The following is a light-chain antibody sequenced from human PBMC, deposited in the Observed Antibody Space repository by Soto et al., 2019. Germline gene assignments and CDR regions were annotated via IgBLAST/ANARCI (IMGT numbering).Light chain of an antibody. Sequence: EVVLTPSPGTLSLSPVERATLSCRASQSVSSSYLAWYQQKPGQAPRVLIYRASIRATGISDRFSGSGTGADFTLTISRLEPEDFAVYYCQHYGASPWTFGQGTKVDIK. V-gene: IGKV3-20*01. J-gene: IGKJ1*01. CDR2: RAS. CDR1: QSVSSSY. CDR3: QHYGASPWT.